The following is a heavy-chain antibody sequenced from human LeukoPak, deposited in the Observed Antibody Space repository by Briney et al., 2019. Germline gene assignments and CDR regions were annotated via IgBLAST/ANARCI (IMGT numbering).Heavy chain of an antibody. Sequence: PGGSLRLSCAASGFTFSSYSMNWVRQAPGKGLEWVSYISSSSSTIYYADSVKGRFTISRDSAKNSLYLQMNSLRAEDTAVYYCARDDITIFGVVIQLDYWGQGTLVTVSS. V-gene: IGHV3-48*01. CDR3: ARDDITIFGVVIQLDY. J-gene: IGHJ4*02. CDR1: GFTFSSYS. D-gene: IGHD3-3*01. CDR2: ISSSSSTI.